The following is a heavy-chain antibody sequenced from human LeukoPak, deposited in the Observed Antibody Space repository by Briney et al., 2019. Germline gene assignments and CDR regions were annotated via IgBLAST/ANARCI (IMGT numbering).Heavy chain of an antibody. J-gene: IGHJ4*02. D-gene: IGHD2-15*01. CDR1: GFSFSSIW. V-gene: IGHV3-7*01. CDR2: INQDGSEK. CDR3: AREQCSGNSCYYY. Sequence: PVGSLRLSSAASGFSFSSIWMSWVRQAPGKGREWVANINQDGSEKNYVDSVKGRFTISRDGAKNLLYLQMNSLRAEDAAVYYCAREQCSGNSCYYYWGQGTLVTVSS.